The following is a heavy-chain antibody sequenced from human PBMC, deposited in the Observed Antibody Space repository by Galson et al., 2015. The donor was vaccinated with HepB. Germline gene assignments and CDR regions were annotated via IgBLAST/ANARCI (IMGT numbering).Heavy chain of an antibody. D-gene: IGHD6-19*01. CDR2: ISNDGNKK. CDR3: ARRYGGAWNLAY. V-gene: IGHV3-30*03. J-gene: IGHJ4*02. CDR1: GFTFSSSG. Sequence: SLRLSCAASGFTFSSSGMHWVRQAPGKGLEWVEAISNDGNKKYYADSVKGRFTISRDNSKNTLYLQMNSLGAEDTAMYYCARRYGGAWNLAYWGQGTLVIVSS.